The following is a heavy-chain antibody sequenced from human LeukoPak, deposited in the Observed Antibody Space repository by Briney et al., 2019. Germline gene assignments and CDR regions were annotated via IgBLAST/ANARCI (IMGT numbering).Heavy chain of an antibody. V-gene: IGHV4-61*08. CDR1: GGSISSGDYY. CDR2: IYYSGST. J-gene: IGHJ5*02. CDR3: ARVGPVGATPFDP. Sequence: NTSETLSLTCTVSGGSISSGDYYWSWIRQPPGKGLEWIGYIYYSGSTNYNPSLKSRVTISVDKSKNQFSLKLSSVTAADTAVYYCARVGPVGATPFDPWGQGTLVTVSS. D-gene: IGHD1-26*01.